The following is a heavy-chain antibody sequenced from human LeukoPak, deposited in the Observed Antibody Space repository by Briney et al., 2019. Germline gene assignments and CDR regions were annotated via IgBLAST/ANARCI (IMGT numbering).Heavy chain of an antibody. Sequence: GGSLRLSCTASGFTFSSYSMNWVRQAPGKGLEWVSYISSSSSTIYYADSVKGRFTISRDNAKNSLYLQMNSLRAEDTAVYYCARDDFWSGYGERFDYWGQGTLVTVSS. J-gene: IGHJ4*02. CDR1: GFTFSSYS. CDR3: ARDDFWSGYGERFDY. D-gene: IGHD3-3*01. V-gene: IGHV3-48*01. CDR2: ISSSSSTI.